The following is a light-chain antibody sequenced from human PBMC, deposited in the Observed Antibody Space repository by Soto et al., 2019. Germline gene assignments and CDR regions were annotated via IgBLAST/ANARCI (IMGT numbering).Light chain of an antibody. CDR1: QSVSSSY. Sequence: ENVLTQSPGTLSLSPGERATLSWRASQSVSSSYLAWYQQKPGQAPRLLIYGASCRATGIPDRFSGSGSGTDFTLTISRLEPEDFAVYYCQQYGSSPRTFGQGTKVEIK. CDR3: QQYGSSPRT. V-gene: IGKV3-20*01. CDR2: GAS. J-gene: IGKJ1*01.